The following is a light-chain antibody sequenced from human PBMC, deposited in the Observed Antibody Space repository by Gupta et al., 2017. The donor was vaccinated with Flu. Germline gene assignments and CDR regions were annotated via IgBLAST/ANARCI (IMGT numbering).Light chain of an antibody. J-gene: IGKJ1*01. CDR2: DAS. CDR3: QQYNRWPPAT. CDR1: QSVSNN. V-gene: IGKV3-15*01. Sequence: ATLSVSPGERAPLSCTASQSVSNNVAWYQQKPGQAPRLLIYDASTRATGLPARFSGSGSGTEFTLTISSRQSEDSALYYCQQYNRWPPATFGQGTKVEIK.